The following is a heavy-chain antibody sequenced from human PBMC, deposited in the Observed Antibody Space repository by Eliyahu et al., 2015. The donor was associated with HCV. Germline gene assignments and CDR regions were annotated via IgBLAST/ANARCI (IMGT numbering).Heavy chain of an antibody. V-gene: IGHV3-30*02. CDR3: AKGHRPRTTMIVEYYFDY. D-gene: IGHD3-22*01. CDR2: IXYDGSNK. CDR1: XXTFSIYX. J-gene: IGHJ4*02. Sequence: QVQLVESGGGVVQPGGSLRLSCXAXXXTFSIYXXHWVRQAPGKGLEWVAFIXYDGSNKYYADSVKGRFTISRDNSKNTLYLQMNSLRAEDTAVYYCAKGHRPRTTMIVEYYFDYWGQGTLVTVSS.